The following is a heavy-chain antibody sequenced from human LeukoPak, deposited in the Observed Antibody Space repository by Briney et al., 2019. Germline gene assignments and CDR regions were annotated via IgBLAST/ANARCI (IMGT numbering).Heavy chain of an antibody. CDR2: IKQDGSEK. Sequence: GGSPRLSCAASGFTFSTYWMSWVRQAPGRGLELVANIKQDGSEKYYVDSVKGRFTISRDNAKNSLYLEMNSLRAEDTAVYYCARALVGDGSSAYWGRGTLVTV. D-gene: IGHD3-10*01. CDR1: GFTFSTYW. J-gene: IGHJ4*02. CDR3: ARALVGDGSSAY. V-gene: IGHV3-7*05.